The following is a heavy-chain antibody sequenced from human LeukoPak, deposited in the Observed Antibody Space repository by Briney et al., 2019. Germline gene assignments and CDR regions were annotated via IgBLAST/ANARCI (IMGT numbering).Heavy chain of an antibody. CDR3: ASSYYDSSGYYTTEYYFDY. CDR1: GYTFTGYY. V-gene: IGHV1-2*06. Sequence: ASVKVSCKASGYTFTGYYMHWVRQAPGQGLEWMGRTNPNSGGTNYAQKFQGRVTMTRDTSISTAYMELSRLRSDDTAVYYCASSYYDSSGYYTTEYYFDYWGQGTLVTVSS. J-gene: IGHJ4*02. CDR2: TNPNSGGT. D-gene: IGHD3-22*01.